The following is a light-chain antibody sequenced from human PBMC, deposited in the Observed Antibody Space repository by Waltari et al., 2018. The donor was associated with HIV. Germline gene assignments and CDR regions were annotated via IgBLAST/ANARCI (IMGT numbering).Light chain of an antibody. Sequence: QSVLTQPPSASGTPGQRVTISCSGSSSNIGSNSVYWYQHLPGTAPKLLIYRNNQRPSGVPDRFSGSKSGTSASLAISGLRSEDEADYYCAAWDDSLSGSWVFGGGTKLTVL. J-gene: IGLJ3*02. CDR2: RNN. V-gene: IGLV1-47*01. CDR3: AAWDDSLSGSWV. CDR1: SSNIGSNS.